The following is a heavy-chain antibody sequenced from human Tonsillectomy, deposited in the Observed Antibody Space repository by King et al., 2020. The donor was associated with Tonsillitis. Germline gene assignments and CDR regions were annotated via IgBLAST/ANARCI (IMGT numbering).Heavy chain of an antibody. J-gene: IGHJ4*02. V-gene: IGHV3-72*01. D-gene: IGHD3-9*01. Sequence: VQLVESGGGLVQPAGSQRLSCAVSGVISSDHDMDWVRQAPGKGLEWVGRIRDKDHDYATQYAASVKGRFIISRDDSRDSLNLQMKSLKIEDTAIYYCVTYLSGYPSWGQGTLVIVSS. CDR1: GVISSDHD. CDR2: IRDKDHDYAT. CDR3: VTYLSGYPS.